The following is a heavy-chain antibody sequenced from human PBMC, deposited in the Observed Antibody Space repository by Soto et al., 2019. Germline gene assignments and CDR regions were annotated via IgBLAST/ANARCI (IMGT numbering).Heavy chain of an antibody. V-gene: IGHV1-69*12. CDR3: ASNYLSTSFDYYYGMDV. J-gene: IGHJ6*02. Sequence: QVQLVQSGAEVKKPGSSVKVSCKASGGTFSSYAISWVRQAPGQGPEWMGGIIPIFGTANYAQKFQGRVTITADESTSTAYMELSSLRSEDTAVYYCASNYLSTSFDYYYGMDVWGQGTTVTVSS. CDR2: IIPIFGTA. CDR1: GGTFSSYA. D-gene: IGHD4-4*01.